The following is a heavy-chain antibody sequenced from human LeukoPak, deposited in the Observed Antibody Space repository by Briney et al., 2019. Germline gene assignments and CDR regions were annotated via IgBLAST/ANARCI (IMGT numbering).Heavy chain of an antibody. J-gene: IGHJ4*02. CDR3: ARRGVGTHFDY. CDR1: GHTFTSYD. V-gene: IGHV1-8*01. Sequence: ASVKVSCKASGHTFTSYDINWVRQATGQGLEWMGWMNPDSDNTGYAQKFQGRVTMTRNTSISTAYMELSSLRSEDTAVYYCARRGVGTHFDYWGQGSLVTVSS. D-gene: IGHD1-1*01. CDR2: MNPDSDNT.